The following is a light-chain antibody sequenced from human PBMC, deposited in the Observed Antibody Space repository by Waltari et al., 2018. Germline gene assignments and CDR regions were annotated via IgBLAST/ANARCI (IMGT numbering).Light chain of an antibody. V-gene: IGKV3-20*01. CDR2: GAS. CDR3: QHYVSLPVT. CDR1: QSVGRS. Sequence: EIVLTQSPGPLSLSPGERATLSCRASQSVGRSLAWYQQKPGQAPRLLIYGASSRATGIPDRFSGGGSGTDFSLTISRLEPEDFAAYHCQHYVSLPVTFGQGTKVEIK. J-gene: IGKJ1*01.